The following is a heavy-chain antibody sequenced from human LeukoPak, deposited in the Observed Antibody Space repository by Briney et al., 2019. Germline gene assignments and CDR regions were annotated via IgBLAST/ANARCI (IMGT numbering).Heavy chain of an antibody. CDR3: ARSPHILTGENFDY. J-gene: IGHJ4*02. V-gene: IGHV1-2*02. D-gene: IGHD3-9*01. Sequence: ASVKVSCKASGYSFTAYYMHWVRQAPGQGLEWMGWINPNSGGTNYARKFQGRVTMTRDTSITTAYMEVSRLRSDDTALYYCARSPHILTGENFDYWGQGTLVTVSS. CDR2: INPNSGGT. CDR1: GYSFTAYY.